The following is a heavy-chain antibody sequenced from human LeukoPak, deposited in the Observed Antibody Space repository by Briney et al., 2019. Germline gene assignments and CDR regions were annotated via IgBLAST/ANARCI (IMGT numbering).Heavy chain of an antibody. CDR1: GGSISSGSYY. Sequence: SQTLSLTCTVSGGSISSGSYYWSWIRQPAGKGLEWIGRIYTSGSTNYNPSLKSRVTISVDTSKNQFSLKLSSVTAADTAVYYCARIVPSYYYDSSGYYYDWGQGTLVTVSS. D-gene: IGHD3-22*01. V-gene: IGHV4-61*02. CDR3: ARIVPSYYYDSSGYYYD. J-gene: IGHJ4*02. CDR2: IYTSGST.